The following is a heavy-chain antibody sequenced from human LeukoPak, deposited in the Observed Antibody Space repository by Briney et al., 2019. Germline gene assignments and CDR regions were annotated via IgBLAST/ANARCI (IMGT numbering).Heavy chain of an antibody. CDR3: ARDGGYSSGWYAIFDY. V-gene: IGHV3-48*04. CDR2: ISSSGSTI. J-gene: IGHJ4*02. Sequence: GGSLRLSCAASGFTFSSYGMSWVRQAPGKGLEWVSYISSSGSTIYYADSVKGRFTISRDNAKNSLYLQMNSLRAEDTAVYYCARDGGYSSGWYAIFDYWGQGTLVTVSS. CDR1: GFTFSSYG. D-gene: IGHD6-19*01.